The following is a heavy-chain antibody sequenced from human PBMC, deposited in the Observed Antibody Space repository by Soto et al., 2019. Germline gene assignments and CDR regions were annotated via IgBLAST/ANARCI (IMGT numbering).Heavy chain of an antibody. CDR1: GFTFSSYA. Sequence: QVQLVESGGGVVQPGRSLRLSCAASGFTFSSYAMHWVRQAPGKGLEWVAVISYDGSNKYYADSVKGRFTISRDNSKNTLYLQMNSLRADDTAVYYCARSPCIQLWSSDYWGQGTLVTVSS. V-gene: IGHV3-30-3*01. CDR3: ARSPCIQLWSSDY. D-gene: IGHD5-18*01. CDR2: ISYDGSNK. J-gene: IGHJ4*02.